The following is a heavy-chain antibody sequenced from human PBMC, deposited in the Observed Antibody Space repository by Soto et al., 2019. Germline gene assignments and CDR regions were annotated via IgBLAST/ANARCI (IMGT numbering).Heavy chain of an antibody. Sequence: GGSLRLSCAASGFTFSSYAMSWVRQAPGKGLEWVSAISGSGGSTYYADSVKGRFSISRDNSKNTLYLQMNSLRAEDTAVYYCAKQRTHLRYFDWDHWGQGTLVTVSS. CDR2: ISGSGGST. D-gene: IGHD3-9*01. V-gene: IGHV3-23*01. CDR3: AKQRTHLRYFDWDH. CDR1: GFTFSSYA. J-gene: IGHJ4*02.